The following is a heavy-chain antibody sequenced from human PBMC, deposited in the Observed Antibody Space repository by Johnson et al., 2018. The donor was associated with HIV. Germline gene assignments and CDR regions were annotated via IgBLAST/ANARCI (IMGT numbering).Heavy chain of an antibody. CDR3: AKGWKYSSHRDDGFDV. CDR2: IWYDGGNK. J-gene: IGHJ3*01. V-gene: IGHV3-33*06. CDR1: GFTFSSYG. Sequence: VQLVESGGGVVQPGRSLRLSCAASGFTFSSYGMHWVRQAPGKGLEWVAVIWYDGGNKYYADSVKGRFTISRDNSKNTVYLQMHSLRAEDTAVYYCAKGWKYSSHRDDGFDVWGQGTMVTVSS. D-gene: IGHD6-6*01.